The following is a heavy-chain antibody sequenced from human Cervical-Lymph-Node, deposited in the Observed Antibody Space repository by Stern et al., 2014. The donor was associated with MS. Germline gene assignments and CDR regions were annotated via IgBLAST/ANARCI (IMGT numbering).Heavy chain of an antibody. Sequence: QVQLQESGPGLVKPSETLSLTCTVSGVSIRDYYWSWIRQPPGKGLQWIGYIYNSGGTKYNPSLKSRVTISIDTSTKEFSLKLRSVTADGRENWFDPWGQGTLVTVSS. V-gene: IGHV4-59*01. CDR1: GVSIRDYY. CDR2: IYNSGGT. J-gene: IGHJ5*02. CDR3: P.